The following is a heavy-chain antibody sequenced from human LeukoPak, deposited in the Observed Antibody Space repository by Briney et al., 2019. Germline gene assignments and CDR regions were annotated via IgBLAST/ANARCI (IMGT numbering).Heavy chain of an antibody. J-gene: IGHJ5*02. V-gene: IGHV1-18*04. CDR3: ARVPNIVVVPAAIDPPRNWFDP. Sequence: ASVKVSCKASGYTFTSYGISWVRQAPGQGLEWMGWISAYNGNTNYAQKLQGRVTMTTDTSTSTAYMELRSLRSDDTAVYYSARVPNIVVVPAAIDPPRNWFDPWGQGTLVTVSS. CDR2: ISAYNGNT. CDR1: GYTFTSYG. D-gene: IGHD2-2*02.